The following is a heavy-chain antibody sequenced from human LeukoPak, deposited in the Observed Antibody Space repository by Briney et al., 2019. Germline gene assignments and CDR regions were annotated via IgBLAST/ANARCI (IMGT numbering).Heavy chain of an antibody. V-gene: IGHV3-30*18. Sequence: GGSLRLSCAASGFTFSSYGMHWVRQAPGKGLEWVAVISYDGSNKYYANSVKGRFTISRDNSKNTLYLQMNSLRAEDTAVYYCAKGYSGYDWSLVDYWGQGTLVTVSS. CDR2: ISYDGSNK. CDR1: GFTFSSYG. J-gene: IGHJ4*02. CDR3: AKGYSGYDWSLVDY. D-gene: IGHD5-12*01.